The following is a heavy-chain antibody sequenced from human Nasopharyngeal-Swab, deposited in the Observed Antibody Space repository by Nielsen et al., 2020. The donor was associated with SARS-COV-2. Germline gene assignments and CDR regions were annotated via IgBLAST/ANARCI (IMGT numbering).Heavy chain of an antibody. CDR1: GYTFTSYG. J-gene: IGHJ6*02. Sequence: ASVQVSCKASGYTFTSYGISWVRQAPGQGLEWMGWISAYNGNTNYAQKLQGRVTMTTDTSTSTAYMELRSLRSDDTAVYYCARDSVDTAMVRNYYGMDVWGQGTTVTVSS. D-gene: IGHD5-18*01. V-gene: IGHV1-18*01. CDR3: ARDSVDTAMVRNYYGMDV. CDR2: ISAYNGNT.